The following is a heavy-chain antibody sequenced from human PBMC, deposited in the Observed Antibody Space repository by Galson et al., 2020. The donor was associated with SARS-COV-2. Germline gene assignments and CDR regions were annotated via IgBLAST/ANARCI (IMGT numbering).Heavy chain of an antibody. CDR1: GFSLSTSGMC. Sequence: SGPTLVKPTQTLTLSCTFSGFSLSTSGMCVSWILQPPGKSLEWLALFDWDDDKYYSTSLNTMLTISKDTSKNQVVLTMTNMDPVDTAKYYCARRPVQMNGYMKYNYYNGMDEWGQGTTVTV. CDR3: ARRPVQMNGYMKYNYYNGMDE. J-gene: IGHJ6*02. CDR2: FDWDDDK. D-gene: IGHD3-9*01. V-gene: IGHV2-70*01.